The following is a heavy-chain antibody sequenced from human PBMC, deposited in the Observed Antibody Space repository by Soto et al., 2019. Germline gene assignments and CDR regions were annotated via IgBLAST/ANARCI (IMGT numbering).Heavy chain of an antibody. D-gene: IGHD3-22*01. CDR2: IWYDGSNK. CDR3: ARDDQYYYDSSGYYAEYFRH. Sequence: QVQLVESGGGVVQPGRSLRLSCAASGFTFSSYGMHWVRQAPGKGLEWVAVIWYDGSNKYYADSVKGRFTISRDNSKNTLYLQMNSLRAEDTAVYYCARDDQYYYDSSGYYAEYFRHWGQGTLVTVSS. V-gene: IGHV3-33*01. J-gene: IGHJ1*01. CDR1: GFTFSSYG.